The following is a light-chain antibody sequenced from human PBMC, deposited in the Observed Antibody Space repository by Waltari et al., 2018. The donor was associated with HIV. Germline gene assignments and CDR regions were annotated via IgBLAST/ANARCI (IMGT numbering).Light chain of an antibody. CDR1: SSNIGSNS. V-gene: IGLV1-44*01. CDR2: RNN. Sequence: QSVLTQPPSASGTPGHRVTISCSGSSSNIGSNSVNWYQHLPETAPKLLIFRNNQRPSGVPYRFSVSKSGTSASLAISGLQSEDEADYYCAAWDDSLNGYVFGTGTTVTVL. J-gene: IGLJ1*01. CDR3: AAWDDSLNGYV.